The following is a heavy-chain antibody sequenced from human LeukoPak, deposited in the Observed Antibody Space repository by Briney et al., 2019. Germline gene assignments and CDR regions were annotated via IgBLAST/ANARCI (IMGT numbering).Heavy chain of an antibody. D-gene: IGHD3-22*01. J-gene: IGHJ4*02. CDR3: AKTDSSGYYSDFDY. V-gene: IGHV3-13*01. Sequence: GGSLRLSCAASGFTFSSYDTHWVRQATGKGLEWVSAIGTAGDTYYPGSVKGRFTISRENAKNSLYLQMDSLRAEDTALYYCAKTDSSGYYSDFDYWGQGTLVTVSS. CDR1: GFTFSSYD. CDR2: IGTAGDT.